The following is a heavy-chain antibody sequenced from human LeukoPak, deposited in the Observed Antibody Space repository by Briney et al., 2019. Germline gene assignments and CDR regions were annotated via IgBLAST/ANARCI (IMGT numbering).Heavy chain of an antibody. CDR2: IIPILGIA. Sequence: ASVKVSCKASGGTFSSYTISWVRQAPGQGLEWMGRIIPILGIANYALKFQGRVTITADKFTSTAYMELSSLRSEDTAVYYCASSGFGDGYNFDYWGQGTLVTVSS. CDR3: ASSGFGDGYNFDY. D-gene: IGHD5-24*01. CDR1: GGTFSSYT. J-gene: IGHJ4*02. V-gene: IGHV1-69*02.